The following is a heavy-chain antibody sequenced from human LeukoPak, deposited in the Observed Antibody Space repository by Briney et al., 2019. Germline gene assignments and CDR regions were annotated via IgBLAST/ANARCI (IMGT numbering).Heavy chain of an antibody. CDR1: GYSMSSIYY. CDR3: ARNGGYGKFDY. J-gene: IGHJ4*02. CDR2: IDHTGTT. Sequence: SETLTLTCAVSGYSMSSIYYWGWIRRPPGKGLEWIGTIDHTGTTYYNPSLKSRVTMSVDTSKNQFSLNLNSVTAADTAFYYCARNGGYGKFDYWGQGTLVTVSS. D-gene: IGHD1-26*01. V-gene: IGHV4-38-2*01.